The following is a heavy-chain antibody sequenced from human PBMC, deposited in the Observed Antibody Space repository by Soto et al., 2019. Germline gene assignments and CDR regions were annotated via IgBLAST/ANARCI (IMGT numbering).Heavy chain of an antibody. D-gene: IGHD2-15*01. J-gene: IGHJ5*02. CDR1: GGSISSGGYY. CDR3: ARGIVVVVAATPPWFDP. CDR2: IYYSGST. Sequence: PSETLSLTCTVSGGSISSGGYYWSWIRQHPGKGLEWIGYIYYSGSTYYNPSLKSRVTISVDTSKNQFSLKLSSVTAADTAVYYCARGIVVVVAATPPWFDPWGQGTPVTVSS. V-gene: IGHV4-31*03.